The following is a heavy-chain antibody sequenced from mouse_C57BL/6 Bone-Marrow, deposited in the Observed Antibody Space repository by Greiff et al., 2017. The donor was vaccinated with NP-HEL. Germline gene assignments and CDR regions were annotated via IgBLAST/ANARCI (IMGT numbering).Heavy chain of an antibody. CDR1: GFTFSDYG. Sequence: DVKLVESGGGLVKPGGSLKLSCAASGFTFSDYGMHWVRQAPEKGLEWVAYISSGSSTIYYADTVKGRFTISRDNAKNTLFLQMTSLRSEDTAMYYCAIYPGYAMDYWGQGTSVTVSS. J-gene: IGHJ4*01. CDR3: AIYPGYAMDY. CDR2: ISSGSSTI. V-gene: IGHV5-17*01.